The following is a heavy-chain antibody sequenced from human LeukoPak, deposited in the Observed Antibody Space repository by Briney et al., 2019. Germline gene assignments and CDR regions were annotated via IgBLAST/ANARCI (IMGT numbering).Heavy chain of an antibody. D-gene: IGHD3/OR15-3a*01. CDR1: GVSISSSYSY. Sequence: SETLSLTCTVSGVSISSSYSYWGWIRQPPGMGLEWIGSIYYTGNTYYNASLKIQVSMSIDTSKNQFSLKLTSVTAADTAVYYCARQTGSGLFILPGGQGTLVTVSS. CDR2: IYYTGNT. V-gene: IGHV4-39*01. CDR3: ARQTGSGLFILP. J-gene: IGHJ4*02.